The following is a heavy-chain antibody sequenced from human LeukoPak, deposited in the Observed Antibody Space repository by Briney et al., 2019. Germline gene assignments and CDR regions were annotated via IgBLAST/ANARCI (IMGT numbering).Heavy chain of an antibody. CDR2: ISYDGSNK. CDR3: AKDVAAAGMGDGMDV. V-gene: IGHV3-30*18. CDR1: GFTFSSYG. D-gene: IGHD6-13*01. J-gene: IGHJ6*02. Sequence: GGSLRLSCAASGFTFSSYGMHWVRQAPGKGLEWVAVISYDGSNKYYADSVKGRFTISRDNSKNTLYLQMNSLRAEDTAVYYSAKDVAAAGMGDGMDVWGQGTTVTVSS.